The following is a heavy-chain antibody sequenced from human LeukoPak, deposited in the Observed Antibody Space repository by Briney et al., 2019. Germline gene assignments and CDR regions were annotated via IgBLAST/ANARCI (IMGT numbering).Heavy chain of an antibody. J-gene: IGHJ4*02. CDR1: GFTFDDYA. Sequence: GGSLRLSCAACGFTFDDYAMLWVRQAPGEGLEWVSGISWNSGDIGYADFVKGRFTISRDNAKNSLYLQMNSLRAEDMALYYCAKAKGSRPPFDYWGQGTLVTVSS. CDR2: ISWNSGDI. CDR3: AKAKGSRPPFDY. D-gene: IGHD2-15*01. V-gene: IGHV3-9*03.